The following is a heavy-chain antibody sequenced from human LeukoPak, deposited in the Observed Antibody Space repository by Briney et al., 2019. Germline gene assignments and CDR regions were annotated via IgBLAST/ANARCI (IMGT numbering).Heavy chain of an antibody. CDR1: GGSISSGGYY. V-gene: IGHV4-30-2*01. Sequence: PSETLSLTCTVSGGSISSGGYYWSWIRQPPGKGLEWIGYIYHSGSTYYNPSLKSRVTISVDRSKNQFSLKLSSVTAADTAVYYCARDWKYQYGGTADDAFDIWGQGTMVTVSS. J-gene: IGHJ3*02. CDR3: ARDWKYQYGGTADDAFDI. D-gene: IGHD4-23*01. CDR2: IYHSGST.